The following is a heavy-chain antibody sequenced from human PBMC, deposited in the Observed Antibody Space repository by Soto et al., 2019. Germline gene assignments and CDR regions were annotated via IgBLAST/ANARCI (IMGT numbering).Heavy chain of an antibody. D-gene: IGHD6-13*01. CDR3: ATRKVSAGLWWDGSFDI. V-gene: IGHV3-53*01. J-gene: IGHJ3*02. CDR1: GFSISGHY. CDR2: IYSSGSK. Sequence: EVQLVESGGGLIQPGGSLRLSCAASGFSISGHYMTWVRQAPGMGLEWVSLIYSSGSKYYADSVKGRFTISRDSSKNTLFLQMDSLRAEDTAVYFCATRKVSAGLWWDGSFDIWGQGTMVSVS.